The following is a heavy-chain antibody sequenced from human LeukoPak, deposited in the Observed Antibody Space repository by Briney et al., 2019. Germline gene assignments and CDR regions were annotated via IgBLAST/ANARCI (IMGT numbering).Heavy chain of an antibody. CDR3: ANEYSSSPRALDY. V-gene: IGHV3-30*02. CDR2: IRYDGSNK. Sequence: GGSLRLSCAASGFTFSSYGMHWVRQAPGKGLEWVAFIRYDGSNKYYADSVKGRFTISRDNSKNTLYLQMNSLRAEDTAVYYCANEYSSSPRALDYWGQGTLVTVSS. D-gene: IGHD6-6*01. J-gene: IGHJ4*02. CDR1: GFTFSSYG.